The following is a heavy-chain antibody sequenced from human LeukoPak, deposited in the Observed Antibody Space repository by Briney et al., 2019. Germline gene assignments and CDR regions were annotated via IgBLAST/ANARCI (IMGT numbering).Heavy chain of an antibody. CDR3: ARVNGYYDSSGYAYFDY. V-gene: IGHV3-66*02. CDR2: IYSGGST. Sequence: PGGSLRLSCAASGFAVSSNYTSWVRQAPGKGLEWVSVIYSGGSTYYADSVKGRFTISRDNSKNTLYLQMNSLRAEDTAVYYCARVNGYYDSSGYAYFDYWGQGTLVTVSS. D-gene: IGHD3-22*01. CDR1: GFAVSSNY. J-gene: IGHJ4*02.